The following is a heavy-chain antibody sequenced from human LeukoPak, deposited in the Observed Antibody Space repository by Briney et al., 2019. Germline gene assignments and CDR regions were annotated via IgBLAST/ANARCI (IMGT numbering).Heavy chain of an antibody. CDR1: GFTVSSNY. V-gene: IGHV3-53*01. CDR2: IYSGGSK. J-gene: IGHJ3*02. Sequence: GGSLRLSCAASGFTVSSNYMNWVRQAPGKGLEWVSVIYSGGSKFYADSVKGRFTISRDNSKNTLFLQMNSLRAEDTAVYYCARAPLDSSPVINDDAFDIWGQGTMVTVSS. CDR3: ARAPLDSSPVINDDAFDI. D-gene: IGHD6-13*01.